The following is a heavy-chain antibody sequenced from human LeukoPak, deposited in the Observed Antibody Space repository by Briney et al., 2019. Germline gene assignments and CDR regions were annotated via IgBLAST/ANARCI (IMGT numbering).Heavy chain of an antibody. Sequence: GASVKVSCKASGYTFTGYYMHWVRQAPGQGLEWMGRINPNSGGTNYAQKFQGRVTMTRDTSISTAYMELSRLRSDDTAVYYCARDLLGTTMGDYWGQGTLVTVSS. CDR3: ARDLLGTTMGDY. CDR2: INPNSGGT. V-gene: IGHV1-2*06. J-gene: IGHJ4*02. CDR1: GYTFTGYY. D-gene: IGHD3-10*01.